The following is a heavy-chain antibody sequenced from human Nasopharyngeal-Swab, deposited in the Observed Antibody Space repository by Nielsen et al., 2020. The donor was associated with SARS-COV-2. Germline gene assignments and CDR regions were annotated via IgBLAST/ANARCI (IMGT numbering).Heavy chain of an antibody. V-gene: IGHV4-59*01. CDR3: AKQNGGYGYEDNYYYYYMDV. CDR2: IYYSGST. Sequence: GSLRLSCTVSGGSISSYYWSWIRQPPGKGLEWIGYIYYSGSTKYNPSLKSRVTISVDTSKNQFSLNLNSVTAADTAVYYCAKQNGGYGYEDNYYYYYMDVWGQGTTVTVSS. J-gene: IGHJ6*03. CDR1: GGSISSYY. D-gene: IGHD5-12*01.